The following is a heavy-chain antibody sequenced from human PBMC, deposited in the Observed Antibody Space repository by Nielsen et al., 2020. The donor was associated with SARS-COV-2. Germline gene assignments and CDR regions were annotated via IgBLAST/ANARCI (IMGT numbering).Heavy chain of an antibody. V-gene: IGHV3-74*01. J-gene: IGHJ6*02. CDR2: INPSGSGT. CDR1: GFTFSSTW. Sequence: GGSLRLSCSASGFTFSSTWMDWVRQAPGQGLVWVSRINPSGSGTAYADSVKGRFTISRDNSKNTLYLQMNSLRAEDTAVYYCAKAYGDYYYGMDVWGQGTTVTVSS. CDR3: AKAYGDYYYGMDV. D-gene: IGHD4-17*01.